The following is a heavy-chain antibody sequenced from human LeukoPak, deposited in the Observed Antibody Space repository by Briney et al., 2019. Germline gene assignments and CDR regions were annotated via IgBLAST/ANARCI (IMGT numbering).Heavy chain of an antibody. J-gene: IGHJ4*02. CDR3: AKRDGYNSGVHY. Sequence: GGSLRLSCAASGFTFSSYSMNWVRQAPGKGLEWVSAISGSGGSTYYADSVKGRFTISRDNSKNTLYLQMNSLRAEDTAVYYCAKRDGYNSGVHYWGQGTLVTVSS. CDR1: GFTFSSYS. CDR2: ISGSGGST. D-gene: IGHD5-24*01. V-gene: IGHV3-23*01.